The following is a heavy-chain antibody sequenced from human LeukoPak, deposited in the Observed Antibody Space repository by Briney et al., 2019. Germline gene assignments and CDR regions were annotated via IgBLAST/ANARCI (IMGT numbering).Heavy chain of an antibody. D-gene: IGHD6-19*01. V-gene: IGHV3-30*04. CDR2: ISYDGSNK. Sequence: GSLRLSCAASGFTFSSYAMHWVRQAPGKGLEWVAVISYDGSNKYYADSVKGRFTISRDNSKNTLYLQMNSLRAEDTAVYYCARGGIAVAGLFDYWGQGTLVTVSS. CDR1: GFTFSSYA. J-gene: IGHJ4*02. CDR3: ARGGIAVAGLFDY.